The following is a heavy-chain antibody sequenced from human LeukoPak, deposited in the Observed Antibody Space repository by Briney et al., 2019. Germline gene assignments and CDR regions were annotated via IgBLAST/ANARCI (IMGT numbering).Heavy chain of an antibody. CDR2: INEDGSEK. V-gene: IGHV3-7*01. D-gene: IGHD3-10*01. CDR3: ARIGRGGSTYLYGSGVVD. Sequence: PGGSLRLSCAASRFTFSTYWMSWVRQAPGKGLEWVASINEDGSEKYYVGSVKGRFTISRDNANNSVYLQMNSLRAEDTAVYYCARIGRGGSTYLYGSGVVDWGQGSLVTLSS. J-gene: IGHJ4*02. CDR1: RFTFSTYW.